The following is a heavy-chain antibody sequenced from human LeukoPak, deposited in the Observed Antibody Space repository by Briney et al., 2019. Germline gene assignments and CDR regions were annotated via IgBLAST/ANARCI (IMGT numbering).Heavy chain of an antibody. D-gene: IGHD6-19*01. J-gene: IGHJ4*02. CDR3: AREYGYSSGWYFY. CDR1: GYTFTGYY. V-gene: IGHV1-2*06. CDR2: INPNSGGT. Sequence: GASVKVSCKASGYTFTGYYMHWVRQAPGQGLEWMGRINPNSGGTNYARKFQGRVTMTRDTSISTAYMELSRLRSDDTAVYYCAREYGYSSGWYFYWGQGTLVTVSS.